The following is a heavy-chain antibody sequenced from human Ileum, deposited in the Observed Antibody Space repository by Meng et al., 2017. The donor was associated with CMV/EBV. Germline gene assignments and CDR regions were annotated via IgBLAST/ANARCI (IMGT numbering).Heavy chain of an antibody. Sequence: SGFTFSSYAMTWVRQAPGKGLEWVSTVSGTGGSTFYADSVKGRFTMSRDNSKITLYLQMNSLRAEDTAVYFCAKHKGGGYNLGAFDYWGQGTLVTVSS. V-gene: IGHV3-23*01. CDR3: AKHKGGGYNLGAFDY. CDR1: GFTFSSYA. CDR2: VSGTGGST. D-gene: IGHD5-24*01. J-gene: IGHJ4*02.